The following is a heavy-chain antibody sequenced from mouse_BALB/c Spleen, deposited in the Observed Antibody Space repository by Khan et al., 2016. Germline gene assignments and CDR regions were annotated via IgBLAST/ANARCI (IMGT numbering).Heavy chain of an antibody. J-gene: IGHJ2*01. CDR2: IRSKSNNYAT. Sequence: EVQLVESGGGLVQPKGSLKLSCAASGFTFNTYAMNWVRQAPGKGLEWVARIRSKSNNYATYYADSVKDRFTISRDDSQSMLYLQMNKLKTEDTAMYYCVRHKTGTGFDYCGQGTTLTVSS. CDR3: VRHKTGTGFDY. V-gene: IGHV10-1*02. D-gene: IGHD4-1*01. CDR1: GFTFNTYA.